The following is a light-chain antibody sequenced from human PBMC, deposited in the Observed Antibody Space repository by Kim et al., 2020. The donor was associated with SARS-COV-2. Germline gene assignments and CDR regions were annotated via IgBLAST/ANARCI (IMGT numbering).Light chain of an antibody. CDR1: SLRSYY. CDR2: GRN. J-gene: IGLJ2*01. V-gene: IGLV3-19*01. CDR3: QSRDSGGNVL. Sequence: SSELTQDPAMSVALGQTVRITCQGDSLRSYYATWYQQRPRQAPVLVIYGRNNRPSGIPDRFSGSSSGNTASLTISGAQAGDEADFYCQSRDSGGNVLFGGGTKLTVL.